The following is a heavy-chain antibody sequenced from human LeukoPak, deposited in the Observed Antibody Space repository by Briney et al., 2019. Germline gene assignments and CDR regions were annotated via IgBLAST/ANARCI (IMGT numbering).Heavy chain of an antibody. D-gene: IGHD3-10*01. V-gene: IGHV3-48*03. Sequence: PGGSLRLSCAASGFTFSSYEMNWVRQAPGKGLEWVSYISSSGSTIYDADSVKGRFTISRDNSKNTLYLQMNSLRTEDTAVYYCAKDSGRTLGYWGQGTLVTVSS. J-gene: IGHJ4*02. CDR1: GFTFSSYE. CDR2: ISSSGSTI. CDR3: AKDSGRTLGY.